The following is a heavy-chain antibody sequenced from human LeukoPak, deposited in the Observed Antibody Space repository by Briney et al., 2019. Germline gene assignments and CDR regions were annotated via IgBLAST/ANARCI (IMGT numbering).Heavy chain of an antibody. V-gene: IGHV1-69*05. CDR3: TADCSSTSCRPDDAFDI. CDR2: IIPIFGTA. J-gene: IGHJ3*02. D-gene: IGHD2-2*01. CDR1: GGTFSSYA. Sequence: GASVKVSCKASGGTFSSYAISWVRQAPGQGLEWMGGIIPIFGTANYAQKFQGRVTITTDESTSAAYMELSSLRSEDTAVYYCTADCSSTSCRPDDAFDIWGQGTMVTVSS.